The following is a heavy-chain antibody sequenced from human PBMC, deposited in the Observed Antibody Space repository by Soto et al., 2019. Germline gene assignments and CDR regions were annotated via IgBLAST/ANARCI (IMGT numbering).Heavy chain of an antibody. CDR1: GFTFSSYG. J-gene: IGHJ6*02. D-gene: IGHD3-22*01. Sequence: GGSLRLSCAASGFTFSSYGMHWVRQAPGKGLEWVAVMSYDGSNKYYADSVKGRFTISRDNSKNTLYLQMNSLRAEDTAVYYCAKDRRPMIVVVIDYYYGMDVWGQGTTVTVSS. CDR2: MSYDGSNK. V-gene: IGHV3-30*18. CDR3: AKDRRPMIVVVIDYYYGMDV.